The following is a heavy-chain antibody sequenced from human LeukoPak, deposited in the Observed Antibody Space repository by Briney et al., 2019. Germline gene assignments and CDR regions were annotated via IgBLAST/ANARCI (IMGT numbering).Heavy chain of an antibody. J-gene: IGHJ4*02. CDR2: ISYDGKYK. CDR3: SKDVGDSGPTPDSDY. V-gene: IGHV3-30*02. Sequence: PGGSLRLSCAASGFTFSSYAMHWVRQSPGKGLEWVAFISYDGKYKYYAESVKGRFTISRDNSKNTLYLQMNSLRAEDTAVYYCSKDVGDSGPTPDSDYWGQGTLVTVSS. D-gene: IGHD1-26*01. CDR1: GFTFSSYA.